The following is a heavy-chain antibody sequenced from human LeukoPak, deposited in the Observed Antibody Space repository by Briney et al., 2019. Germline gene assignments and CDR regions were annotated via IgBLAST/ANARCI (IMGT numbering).Heavy chain of an antibody. V-gene: IGHV4-4*07. CDR1: GGSISSYY. D-gene: IGHD3-22*01. J-gene: IGHJ4*02. CDR2: IYTSGST. CDR3: ARDRLSYDSSGYYYYFDY. Sequence: SETLSLTCTVSGGSISSYYWSWIRQPAGKGLEWIGRIYTSGSTNYNPSLKSRVTMSVDTSKKQFSLKLSSVTAAETAVYYCARDRLSYDSSGYYYYFDYWGQGNLVTVSS.